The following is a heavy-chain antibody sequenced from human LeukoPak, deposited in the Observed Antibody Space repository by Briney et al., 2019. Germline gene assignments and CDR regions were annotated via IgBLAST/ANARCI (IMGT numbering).Heavy chain of an antibody. CDR3: ARDSSAAAGDY. CDR2: ISSSSSYI. CDR1: GFTFSSYS. J-gene: IGHJ4*02. D-gene: IGHD6-13*01. Sequence: GGSLRLSCAASGFTFSSYSMNWVRQAPGKGLEWVSSISSSSSYIYYADSVKGRFTISRDNAKNSLYLQMNSLRAEDTAVYYCARDSSAAAGDYWGQGTLATVSS. V-gene: IGHV3-21*01.